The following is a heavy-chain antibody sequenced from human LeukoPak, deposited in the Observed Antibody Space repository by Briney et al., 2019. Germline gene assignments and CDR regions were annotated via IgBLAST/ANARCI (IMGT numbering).Heavy chain of an antibody. CDR1: GGTFSSYA. Sequence: SVKVSCKASGGTFSSYAISWVRQAPGQGLEWMGGITPIFGTANYAQKFQGRVTITTDESTSTAYMELSSLRSEDTAAYYCARGGVAKYYYDSSGAFDYWGQGTLVTVSS. V-gene: IGHV1-69*05. D-gene: IGHD3-22*01. CDR3: ARGGVAKYYYDSSGAFDY. J-gene: IGHJ4*02. CDR2: ITPIFGTA.